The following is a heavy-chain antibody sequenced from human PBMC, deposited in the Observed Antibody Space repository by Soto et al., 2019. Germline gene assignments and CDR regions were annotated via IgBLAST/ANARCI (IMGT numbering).Heavy chain of an antibody. CDR2: VSYNVRT. D-gene: IGHD6-19*01. CDR3: ARQAVDEGYSSGWYFDS. J-gene: IGHJ4*02. V-gene: IGHV4-39*01. Sequence: QPQLQESGPGLVKPSETLFLTCTVSGGSISSRSYFWGWIRQPPGKGLEWIGSVSYNVRTYYNPSLKSRLTMSVDTSNNQFFLKLSSVTATDTAVYYCARQAVDEGYSSGWYFDSWGQGTLVTVSS. CDR1: GGSISSRSYF.